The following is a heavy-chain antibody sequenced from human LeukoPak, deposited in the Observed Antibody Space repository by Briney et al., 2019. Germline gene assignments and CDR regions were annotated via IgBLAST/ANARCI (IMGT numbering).Heavy chain of an antibody. CDR1: GYTFTSYY. CDR2: INPSGGST. CDR3: ARASQKGLWFGESLNGPLFNWFDP. D-gene: IGHD3-10*01. Sequence: ASVKVSCKASGYTFTSYYMHWVRQAPGRGLEWMGIINPSGGSTSYAQKFQGRVTMTRDTSTSTVYMELSSLRSEDTAVYYCARASQKGLWFGESLNGPLFNWFDPWGQGTLVTVSS. J-gene: IGHJ5*02. V-gene: IGHV1-46*01.